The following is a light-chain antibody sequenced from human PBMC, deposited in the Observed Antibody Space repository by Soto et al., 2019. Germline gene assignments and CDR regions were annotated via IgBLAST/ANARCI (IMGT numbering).Light chain of an antibody. Sequence: DIQMTQSPSSLSASVGDRVTITCRASQSISSYLNWYQQKPGKAPKLLIYAASSFQSGVPTRFNGSGSGTKFTLTISSLQPENFATYYCQQSYSTLRTFRQGTKVQIK. J-gene: IGKJ1*01. V-gene: IGKV1-39*01. CDR1: QSISSY. CDR3: QQSYSTLRT. CDR2: AAS.